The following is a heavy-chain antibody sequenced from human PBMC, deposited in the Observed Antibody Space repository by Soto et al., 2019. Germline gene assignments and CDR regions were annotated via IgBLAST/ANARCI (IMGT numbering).Heavy chain of an antibody. CDR3: TRHDPNIADSPFDY. D-gene: IGHD3-22*01. CDR2: IQYSGDT. Sequence: QVQLQESGPGLVKPSETLSLTCTVSGGSISTYYWSWIRQSPGKGLEWLAHIQYSGDTDYNPSLRSRVTISVHTSKHPFSLHLCSVTATHTAVYYCTRHDPNIADSPFDYWGQGALVTVSS. J-gene: IGHJ4*02. CDR1: GGSISTYY. V-gene: IGHV4-59*08.